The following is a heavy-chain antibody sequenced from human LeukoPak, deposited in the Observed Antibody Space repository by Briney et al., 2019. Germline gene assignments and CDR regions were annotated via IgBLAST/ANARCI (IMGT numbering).Heavy chain of an antibody. CDR2: ISSSSSTI. CDR1: GFTFSSYS. J-gene: IGHJ4*02. V-gene: IGHV3-48*01. D-gene: IGHD2-2*01. Sequence: PGGSLRLSCAASGFTFSSYSVNWVRQAPGKGLEWVSYISSSSSTIYYADSVKGRFTISRDNAKNSLYLQMNSLRAEDTAVYYCASIPGYCSSTSCYSEDYWGQGTLVTVSS. CDR3: ASIPGYCSSTSCYSEDY.